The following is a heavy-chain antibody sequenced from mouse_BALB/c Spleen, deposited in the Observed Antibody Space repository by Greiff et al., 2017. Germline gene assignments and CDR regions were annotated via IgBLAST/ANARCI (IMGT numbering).Heavy chain of an antibody. CDR1: GYTFTEYI. Sequence: QVQLQQSGAGLVKPGASVKLSCKASGYTFTEYIIHWVKQRPGQGLEWIGWFYPGSGSIKYNEKFKDKATLTADKSSRTVYMELSRLTSEDSAVYFCARHEEGTGTGWYFDVWGAGTTVTVSS. V-gene: IGHV1-62-2*01. J-gene: IGHJ1*01. D-gene: IGHD4-1*01. CDR3: ARHEEGTGTGWYFDV. CDR2: FYPGSGSI.